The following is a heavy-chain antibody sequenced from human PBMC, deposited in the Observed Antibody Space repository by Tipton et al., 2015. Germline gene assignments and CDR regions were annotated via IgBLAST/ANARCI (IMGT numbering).Heavy chain of an antibody. CDR1: GYTFTNYD. D-gene: IGHD5-24*01. Sequence: QLVQSGAEVKKPGASVKVSCKASGYTFTNYDINWVRQAPGQGLEWMAWMNPDNGHTGYAQKFQDRVTMTDDTSTDTAYMELSSLISDDTAVYYCATRRDGQNGAFDYWGQGTLVTVSS. V-gene: IGHV1-8*01. J-gene: IGHJ4*02. CDR2: MNPDNGHT. CDR3: ATRRDGQNGAFDY.